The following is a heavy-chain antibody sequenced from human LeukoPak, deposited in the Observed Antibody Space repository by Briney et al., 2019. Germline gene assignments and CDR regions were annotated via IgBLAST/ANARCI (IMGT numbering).Heavy chain of an antibody. V-gene: IGHV3-21*01. J-gene: IGHJ5*02. CDR1: AFTFSSYS. D-gene: IGHD3-16*02. CDR3: ARGHKGVISYLNWFDP. Sequence: PGGSLRLSCAASAFTFSSYSMNWVRQAPGKGLEWVSSISSRGNYIYYADSVKGRFTISRDNAQNSLYLQMNSLRVEDTAVYYCARGHKGVISYLNWFDPWGQGTLVTVSS. CDR2: ISSRGNYI.